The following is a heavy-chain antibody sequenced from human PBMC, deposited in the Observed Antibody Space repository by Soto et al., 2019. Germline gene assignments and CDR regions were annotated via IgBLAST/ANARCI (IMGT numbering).Heavy chain of an antibody. J-gene: IGHJ6*02. CDR3: AKDPYTPGELRYFDWLRPPSGDYGMDV. CDR1: GFTFSSYA. CDR2: ISGSGGST. V-gene: IGHV3-23*01. Sequence: PGGSLRLSCAASGFTFSSYAMSWFRQAPWKGLEWVSAISGSGGSTYYADSVKGRFTISRDNSKNTLYLQMNSLRAEDTAVYYCAKDPYTPGELRYFDWLRPPSGDYGMDVWGQGTTVTVSS. D-gene: IGHD3-9*01.